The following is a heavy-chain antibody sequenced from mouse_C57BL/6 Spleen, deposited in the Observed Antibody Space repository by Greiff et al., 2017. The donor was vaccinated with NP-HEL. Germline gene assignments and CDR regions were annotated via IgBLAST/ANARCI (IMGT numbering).Heavy chain of an antibody. CDR3: ARDSLAMDY. V-gene: IGHV1-19*01. J-gene: IGHJ4*01. CDR1: GYTFTDYY. Sequence: VQLQQSGPVLVKPGASVKMSCKASGYTFTDYYMNWVKQSHGKSLEWIGVINPYNGGTSYNQKFKGKATLTVDKSSSTAYMELNSLTSEDSAVYYCARDSLAMDYWGQGTSVTVSS. CDR2: INPYNGGT.